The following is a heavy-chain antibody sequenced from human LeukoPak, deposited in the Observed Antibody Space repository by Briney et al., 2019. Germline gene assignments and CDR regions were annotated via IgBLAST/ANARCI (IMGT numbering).Heavy chain of an antibody. CDR2: IWYDASNK. CDR3: ATDISTHYFGS. D-gene: IGHD3-9*01. J-gene: IGHJ4*02. CDR1: GISFRSYG. Sequence: GGSLRLPCAASGISFRSYGMHWVRQAPGMGLEWVTFIWYDASNKYYAESVKGRFTISRDNSRNTVFLQMNSLRAEDTAIYYCATDISTHYFGSWGQGTLVTVSS. V-gene: IGHV3-30*02.